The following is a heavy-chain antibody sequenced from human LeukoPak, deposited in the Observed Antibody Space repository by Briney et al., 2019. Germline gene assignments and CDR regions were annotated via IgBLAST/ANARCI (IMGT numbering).Heavy chain of an antibody. CDR1: GGSISGYY. CDR2: IYYSGST. J-gene: IGHJ4*02. V-gene: IGHV4-59*01. CDR3: ARVSGYDWESSFDY. D-gene: IGHD5-12*01. Sequence: PSETLSLTCTVSGGSISGYYWSWIRQPPGKGLEWIGYIYYSGSTNYIPSLKSRVTISVDTSKYQFSLKLSSVTAADTAVYYCARVSGYDWESSFDYWGQGTLVTVSS.